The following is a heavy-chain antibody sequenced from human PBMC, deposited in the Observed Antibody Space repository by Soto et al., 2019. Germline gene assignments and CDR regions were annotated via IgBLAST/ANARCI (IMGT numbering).Heavy chain of an antibody. CDR2: IYHTGSA. Sequence: QVQLQESGAGLVKPAETLSLTCSVSGDSITSGGYSWSWIRQPPRRVLEWIGYIYHTGSASYSPSRTGRVTISVHKAKNQFYLSLTSVTAADTAIYYFARAHYGPSGYYFDSWGQGSLFTGSS. CDR3: ARAHYGPSGYYFDS. V-gene: IGHV4-30-2*01. CDR1: GDSITSGGYS. D-gene: IGHD3-22*01. J-gene: IGHJ4*02.